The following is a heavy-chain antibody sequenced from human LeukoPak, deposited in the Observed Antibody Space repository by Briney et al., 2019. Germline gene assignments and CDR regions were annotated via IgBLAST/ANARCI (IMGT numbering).Heavy chain of an antibody. CDR1: GFTFSIYG. J-gene: IGHJ4*02. V-gene: IGHV3-73*01. Sequence: GGSLRLSCVASGFTFSIYGMHWVRQASGKGLEWVGRIRSKANSYATAYAASVKGRFTISRDDSKNTAYLQMNSLKTEDTAVYYCTRRNDGGYAYWGQGTLVTVSS. CDR3: TRRNDGGYAY. D-gene: IGHD1-1*01. CDR2: IRSKANSYAT.